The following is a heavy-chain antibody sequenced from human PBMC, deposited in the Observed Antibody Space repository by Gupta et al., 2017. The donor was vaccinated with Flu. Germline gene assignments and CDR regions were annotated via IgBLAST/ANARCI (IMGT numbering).Heavy chain of an antibody. CDR3: ARSCSSTSCVRPDTDRGYYYYYYGMDV. D-gene: IGHD2-2*01. Sequence: QVQLVQSGAEVKKPGASVKVSCKASGYTFTSYDINWVRQDTGQGLEWMGGMNPNSGNTGYAQKFQGRVTMTRNTSISTAYMELSSLRSEDTAVYYCARSCSSTSCVRPDTDRGYYYYYYGMDVWGQGTTVTVSS. CDR1: GYTFTSYD. CDR2: MNPNSGNT. J-gene: IGHJ6*02. V-gene: IGHV1-8*01.